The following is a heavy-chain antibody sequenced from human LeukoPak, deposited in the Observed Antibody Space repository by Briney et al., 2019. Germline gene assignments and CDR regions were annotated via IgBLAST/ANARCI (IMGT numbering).Heavy chain of an antibody. J-gene: IGHJ6*02. Sequence: GGSLRLSCAASGFTFSSYAMHWVRQAPGKGLEWVAVISYDGSNKYYADSVRGRFTISRDNSKNTLYLQMNSLRAEDTAVYYCASRGGYCSGGSCYKRYGMDVWGQGTTVTVSS. V-gene: IGHV3-30-3*01. CDR1: GFTFSSYA. D-gene: IGHD2-15*01. CDR2: ISYDGSNK. CDR3: ASRGGYCSGGSCYKRYGMDV.